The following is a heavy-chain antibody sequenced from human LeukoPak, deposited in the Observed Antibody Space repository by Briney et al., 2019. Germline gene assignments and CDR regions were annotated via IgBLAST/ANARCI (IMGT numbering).Heavy chain of an antibody. D-gene: IGHD3-22*01. Sequence: GGSLRLSCTASGFTFSGYSMNWIRQAPGKGLEWVSSFGTRSTSIYHAGSVKGRFAISRDNAKNLLYLQMNSLRAEDTALYYCAREVSEGFDFWGQGTLVTVSS. J-gene: IGHJ4*02. CDR2: FGTRSTSI. V-gene: IGHV3-21*01. CDR3: AREVSEGFDF. CDR1: GFTFSGYS.